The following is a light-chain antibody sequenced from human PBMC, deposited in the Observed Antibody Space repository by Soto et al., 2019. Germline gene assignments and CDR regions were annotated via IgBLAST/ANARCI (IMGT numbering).Light chain of an antibody. CDR3: QQYGSSPWT. J-gene: IGKJ1*01. CDR1: PSVSSSY. Sequence: EIVLTQSPGTLSLSPGERATLSCRASPSVSSSYLAWYQQKPGQAPILLIFGASSRATGIPDRFSGSGSGTDFTLTISRLEPEDFAVYYCQQYGSSPWTFGQGTKVEIK. CDR2: GAS. V-gene: IGKV3-20*01.